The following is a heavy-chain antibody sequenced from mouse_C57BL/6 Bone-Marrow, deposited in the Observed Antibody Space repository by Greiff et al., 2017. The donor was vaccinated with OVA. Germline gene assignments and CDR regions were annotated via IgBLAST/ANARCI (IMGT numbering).Heavy chain of an antibody. Sequence: VQLQQSGPELVKPGASVKIPCKASGYTFTDYNMDWVKQSHGKSLEWIGDINPNNGGTIYNQKFKGKATLTVDKSSSTAYMELRSLTSEDTAVYYCARSDYGSSYGFAYWGQGTLVTVSA. V-gene: IGHV1-18*01. D-gene: IGHD1-1*01. CDR3: ARSDYGSSYGFAY. CDR1: GYTFTDYN. CDR2: INPNNGGT. J-gene: IGHJ3*01.